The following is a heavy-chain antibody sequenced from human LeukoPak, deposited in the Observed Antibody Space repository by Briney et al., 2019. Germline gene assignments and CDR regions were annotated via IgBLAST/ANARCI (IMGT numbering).Heavy chain of an antibody. D-gene: IGHD6-13*01. Sequence: PSETLSLTCAVYGGSFSGCYWSWIRQPPGKGLEWIWEINHSGSTNYNPSLKSRVTISVDTSKNQFSLKLSSVTAADTAVYYCARGGPGIAAAGYWGQGTLVTVSS. CDR3: ARGGPGIAAAGY. CDR2: INHSGST. J-gene: IGHJ4*02. V-gene: IGHV4-34*01. CDR1: GGSFSGCY.